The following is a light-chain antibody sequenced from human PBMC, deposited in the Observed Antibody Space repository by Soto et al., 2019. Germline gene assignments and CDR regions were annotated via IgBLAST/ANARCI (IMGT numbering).Light chain of an antibody. Sequence: QSALTQPASVSGSPGQSITISCTGTSSDVGGYNYVSWYQQHPCKAPKLMIYEVSNRPSGVSDRFSGSKSDNTASLTISGLEVEDEADYYCSSYPSSSALPYAFGTGTKVTVL. J-gene: IGLJ1*01. CDR3: SSYPSSSALPYA. CDR1: SSDVGGYNY. V-gene: IGLV2-14*01. CDR2: EVS.